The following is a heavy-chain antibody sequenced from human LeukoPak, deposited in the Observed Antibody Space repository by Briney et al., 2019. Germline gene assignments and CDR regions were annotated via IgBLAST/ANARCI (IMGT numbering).Heavy chain of an antibody. D-gene: IGHD6-19*01. CDR3: ARSHSSGWYDDY. Sequence: SETLSLTCTVSGGSISGYYWSWIRQPPGKGLEWIGYIYYSGGTNYNPSLKSRVTISLDTSKNQFSLKLSSVTAADTAVCYCARSHSSGWYDDYWGQGTLVTVSS. CDR1: GGSISGYY. V-gene: IGHV4-59*01. J-gene: IGHJ4*02. CDR2: IYYSGGT.